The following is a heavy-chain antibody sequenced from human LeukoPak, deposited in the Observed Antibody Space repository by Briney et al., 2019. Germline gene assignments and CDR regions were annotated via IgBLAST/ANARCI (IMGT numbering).Heavy chain of an antibody. D-gene: IGHD2-21*02. CDR1: GGSISSGTYY. CDR3: ARGGYCGGDCYFYY. Sequence: SETLSLTCTVSGGSISSGTYYWSWIRQPAGKGLEWIGRIYSSGSTNSNPSLKSRVTISVYTSKNQFSLKLSSVTAADTAVYYCARGGYCGGDCYFYYWGQGTLVTVSS. CDR2: IYSSGST. V-gene: IGHV4-61*02. J-gene: IGHJ4*02.